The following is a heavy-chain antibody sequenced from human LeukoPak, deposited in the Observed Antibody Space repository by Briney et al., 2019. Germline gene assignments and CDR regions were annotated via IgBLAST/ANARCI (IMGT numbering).Heavy chain of an antibody. D-gene: IGHD4-11*01. CDR1: GFTLSSNY. J-gene: IGHJ3*02. Sequence: VGSLRLSCAASGFTLSSNYMSSVRQAPGKGLEWVSVIYSGGSTYYADSVKGRFTISRDNSKNTLYLQMNSLRAEDTAVYYCARTSTVTNDAFDIWGQGTMVTVSS. CDR2: IYSGGST. CDR3: ARTSTVTNDAFDI. V-gene: IGHV3-53*01.